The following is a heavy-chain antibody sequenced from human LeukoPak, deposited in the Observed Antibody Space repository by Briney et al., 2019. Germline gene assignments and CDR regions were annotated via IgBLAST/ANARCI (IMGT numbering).Heavy chain of an antibody. CDR1: GFPFSSYA. V-gene: IGHV3-23*01. D-gene: IGHD3-10*01. CDR3: AKTSGKGVPNLFDP. CDR2: FSGSGGSK. Sequence: PGGSLGLSCEASGFPFSSYAMSGVPQAPGKGLEWGPAFSGSGGSKYYADSVKGRFTISRDNSKNTLYLQMNSLRAEDTAVYYCAKTSGKGVPNLFDPWGQGTLVTVSS. J-gene: IGHJ5*02.